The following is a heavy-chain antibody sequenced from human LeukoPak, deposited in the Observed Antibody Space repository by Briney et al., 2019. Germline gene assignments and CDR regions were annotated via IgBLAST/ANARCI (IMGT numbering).Heavy chain of an antibody. V-gene: IGHV4-38-2*01. Sequence: GSLRLSCAASGFTFSDYSMNWVRQAPGKGLEWIGSIYHSGSTYYNPSLKSRVTISVDTSKNQFSLKLSSVTAADTAVYYCARGDLEWFGGGKIDYWGQGTLVTVSS. CDR2: IYHSGST. CDR1: GFTFSDYS. CDR3: ARGDLEWFGGGKIDY. D-gene: IGHD3-3*01. J-gene: IGHJ4*02.